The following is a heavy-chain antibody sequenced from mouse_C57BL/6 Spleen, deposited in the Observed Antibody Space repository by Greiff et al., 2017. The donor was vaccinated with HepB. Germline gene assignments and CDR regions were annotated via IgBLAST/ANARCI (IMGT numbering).Heavy chain of an antibody. Sequence: DVKLVESEGGLVQPGSSMKLSCTASGFTFSDYYMAWVRQVPEKGLEWVANINYDGSSTYYLDSLKSRFIISRDNAKNILYLQMSSLKSEDTATYYCARDLGDYGFAYWGQGTLVTVSA. CDR2: INYDGSST. V-gene: IGHV5-16*01. CDR1: GFTFSDYY. D-gene: IGHD2-4*01. J-gene: IGHJ3*01. CDR3: ARDLGDYGFAY.